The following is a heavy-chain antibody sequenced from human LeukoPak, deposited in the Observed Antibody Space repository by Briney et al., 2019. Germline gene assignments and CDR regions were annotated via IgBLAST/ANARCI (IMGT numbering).Heavy chain of an antibody. CDR1: GFTFSSYT. Sequence: GGSLRLSCAASGFTFSSYTMSWVRQPPGKGLEWVSNIGTSSTTIYYADSVKGRFTISRDNAKNPLYLQMNSLRADDTAVYYCARFAAGGSYYYYMDVWGKGTTVTVSS. CDR3: ARFAAGGSYYYYMDV. D-gene: IGHD6-25*01. V-gene: IGHV3-48*01. J-gene: IGHJ6*03. CDR2: IGTSSTTI.